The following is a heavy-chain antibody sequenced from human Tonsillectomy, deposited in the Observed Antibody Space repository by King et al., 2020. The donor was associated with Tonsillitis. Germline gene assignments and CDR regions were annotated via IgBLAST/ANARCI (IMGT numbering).Heavy chain of an antibody. CDR1: GFTFSSYG. CDR2: ISYDGSNK. J-gene: IGHJ4*02. Sequence: VQLVESGGGVVQPGRSLRLSCAASGFTFSSYGMHWVRQAPGKGLEWVAVISYDGSNKYYADSVKGRFTISRDNSKNTLYLQMNSLRAEDTAVYYCAKVQGAVAGTGRDYWGQGTLVTVSS. D-gene: IGHD6-19*01. CDR3: AKVQGAVAGTGRDY. V-gene: IGHV3-30*18.